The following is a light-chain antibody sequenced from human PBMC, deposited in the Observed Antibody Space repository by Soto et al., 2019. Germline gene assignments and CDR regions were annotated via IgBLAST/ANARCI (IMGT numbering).Light chain of an antibody. V-gene: IGLV7-46*01. CDR1: TGAVTNGHY. CDR2: DTT. CDR3: LLSYNGPYV. Sequence: QSVLTQPPSASGSPGRSVTISCTGAVTNGHYPYWFQQKPGQAPRTLIYDTTNRHSWTPARFSGSLLGGKAALTLSGAQPEDEAEYYCLLSYNGPYVFGTGTKVTVL. J-gene: IGLJ1*01.